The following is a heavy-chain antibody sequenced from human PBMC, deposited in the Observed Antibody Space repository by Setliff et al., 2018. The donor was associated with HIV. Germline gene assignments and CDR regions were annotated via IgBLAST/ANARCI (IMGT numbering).Heavy chain of an antibody. J-gene: IGHJ2*01. CDR1: NGSINSGSYY. V-gene: IGHV4-61*02. CDR3: AREYSSSSANWYLDL. D-gene: IGHD6-6*01. CDR2: TYTSENT. Sequence: SETLSLTCTVSNGSINSGSYYWSWIRQPAGKRLEWIGRTYTSENTNYNPSFKSRVTISVDVSKNQFYLKLSSVTAADTAVYYCAREYSSSSANWYLDLWGRGTLVTVSS.